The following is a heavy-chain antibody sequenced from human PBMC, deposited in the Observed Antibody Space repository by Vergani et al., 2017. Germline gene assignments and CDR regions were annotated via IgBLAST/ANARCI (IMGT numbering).Heavy chain of an antibody. J-gene: IGHJ6*02. CDR3: ARERSSSWYPYYYYGMDV. CDR2: IWYDGSNK. D-gene: IGHD6-13*01. V-gene: IGHV3-33*08. CDR1: GFTFSSYE. Sequence: VQLVESGGGLVQPGGSLRLSCAASGFTFSSYEMNWVRQAPGKGLEWVAVIWYDGSNKYYADSVKGRFTISRDNSKNTLYLQMNSLRAEDTAVYYCARERSSSWYPYYYYGMDVWGQGTTVTVSS.